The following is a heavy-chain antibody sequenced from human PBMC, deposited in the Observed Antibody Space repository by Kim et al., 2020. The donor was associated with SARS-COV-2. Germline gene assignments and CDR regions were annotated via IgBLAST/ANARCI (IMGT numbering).Heavy chain of an antibody. CDR2: IYYSGIT. J-gene: IGHJ4*02. D-gene: IGHD3-22*01. CDR3: ATNYRYFENSGYSPFDS. CDR1: GGSISRYY. V-gene: IGHV4-59*08. Sequence: SETLSLTCIVSGGSISRYYWSWIRQPPGKGLDWIGYIYYSGITNYNPSLKSRVTMSVDTSKNQISLKLNSVTAADTAVYYCATNYRYFENSGYSPFDSWGQGTLVTVSS.